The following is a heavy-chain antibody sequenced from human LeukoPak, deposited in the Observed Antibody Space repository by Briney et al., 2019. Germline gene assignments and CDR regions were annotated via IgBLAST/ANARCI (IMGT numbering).Heavy chain of an antibody. Sequence: GGSLRLSCAASGFTLSSYSMNWVRQAPGKGLEWVSSISSSSSYIYYADSVKGRFTISRDNSKNTLYLQMNSLRAEDTAVYYCARKSAGSSGWYLDYWGQGTLVTVSS. CDR1: GFTLSSYS. D-gene: IGHD6-19*01. V-gene: IGHV3-21*01. J-gene: IGHJ4*02. CDR2: ISSSSSYI. CDR3: ARKSAGSSGWYLDY.